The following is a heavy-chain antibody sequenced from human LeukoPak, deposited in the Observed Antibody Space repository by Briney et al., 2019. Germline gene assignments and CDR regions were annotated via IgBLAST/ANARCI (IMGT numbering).Heavy chain of an antibody. V-gene: IGHV4-61*08. CDR1: GGSISSGDYY. CDR2: IYYSGST. Sequence: SETLSLTCTVSGGSISSGDYYWSWIRQPPGKGLEWIGYIYYSGSTTYNPSLRSRVTISVDTSRNQFSLKLSSVTAADTAVYYCARSRSGYSYDHAAFEIWGQGTMVTVSS. CDR3: ARSRSGYSYDHAAFEI. J-gene: IGHJ3*02. D-gene: IGHD5-18*01.